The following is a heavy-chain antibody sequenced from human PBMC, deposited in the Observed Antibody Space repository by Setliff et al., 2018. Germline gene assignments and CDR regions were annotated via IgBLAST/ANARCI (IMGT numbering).Heavy chain of an antibody. D-gene: IGHD5-12*01. Sequence: ASVKVSCKTSGGTFSSNGFSWVRQAPGQGLEWMGFISLYDGHTNYAQNFQGRLTVTTDTSTSTAYMELSSLRFDDTAVYYCARGNPAERYEYWGQGTLVTVSS. J-gene: IGHJ1*01. CDR2: ISLYDGHT. CDR3: ARGNPAERYEY. CDR1: GGTFSSNG. V-gene: IGHV1-18*01.